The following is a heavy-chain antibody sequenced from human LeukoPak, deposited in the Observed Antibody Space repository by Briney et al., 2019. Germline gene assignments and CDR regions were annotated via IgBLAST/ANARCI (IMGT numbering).Heavy chain of an antibody. CDR3: ARDLYSLVAGDYYGMDV. V-gene: IGHV3-23*01. CDR2: ISGSGGST. Sequence: AGGSLRLSCAASGFTFSSYAMSWVRQAPGKGLEWVSAISGSGGSTYYADSVKGRFTISRDNSKNTLYLQMNSLRAEDTAVYYCARDLYSLVAGDYYGMDVWGQGTTVTVSS. J-gene: IGHJ6*02. CDR1: GFTFSSYA. D-gene: IGHD6-19*01.